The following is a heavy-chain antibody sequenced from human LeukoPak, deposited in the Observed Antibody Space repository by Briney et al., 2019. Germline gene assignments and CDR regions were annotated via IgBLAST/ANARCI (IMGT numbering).Heavy chain of an antibody. CDR1: GGSISTGSYY. Sequence: SETLSLTCTVPGGSISTGSYYWGWVRQPPGKGLEYIGSISYSGTTYYNPSLKSRVTISVDTSKNHFSLNLSSVSAADTAVYYCARSSAGVPFDYWGQGTLVTVSS. V-gene: IGHV4-39*02. CDR2: ISYSGTT. CDR3: ARSSAGVPFDY. J-gene: IGHJ4*02. D-gene: IGHD6-13*01.